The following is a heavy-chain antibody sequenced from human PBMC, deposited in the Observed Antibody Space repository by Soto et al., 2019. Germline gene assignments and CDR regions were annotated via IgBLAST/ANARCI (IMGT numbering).Heavy chain of an antibody. V-gene: IGHV4-31*01. J-gene: IGHJ5*02. CDR2: IYYSGST. CDR3: ARIYGSGINWFDP. Sequence: QVQLQESGPGLVKPSQTLSLTCTVSGGSISSGGYYWSWIRQHPGKGLEWIGYIYYSGSTYYNPSLQSPVPIALDTSKNPFSLKLSSVTAADTAVYYCARIYGSGINWFDPWGQGTLVTVSS. D-gene: IGHD3-10*01. CDR1: GGSISSGGYY.